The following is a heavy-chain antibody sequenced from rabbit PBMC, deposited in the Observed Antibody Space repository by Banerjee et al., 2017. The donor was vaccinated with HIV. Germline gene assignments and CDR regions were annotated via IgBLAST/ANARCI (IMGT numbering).Heavy chain of an antibody. V-gene: IGHV1S45*01. CDR3: ARDPAGREDFNL. Sequence: QEQLEESGGDLVKPEGSLTLTCTASGFSFSNKYVMCWVRQAPGKGLEWIACINTSSGNTVYASWAKGRFTVSKTSSTTVTLQMTSLTAADTATYFCARDPAGREDFNLWGQGTLVTVS. CDR2: INTSSGNT. CDR1: GFSFSNKYV. D-gene: IGHD4-2*01. J-gene: IGHJ4*01.